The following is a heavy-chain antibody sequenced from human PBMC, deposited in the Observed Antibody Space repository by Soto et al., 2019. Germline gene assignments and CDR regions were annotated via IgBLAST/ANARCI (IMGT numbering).Heavy chain of an antibody. J-gene: IGHJ6*02. D-gene: IGHD2-2*01. CDR3: ARVALGYCSSTSCHSYYGMDV. V-gene: IGHV3-48*03. CDR2: ISSSGSTI. Sequence: PGGSLRLSCAASGFTFSSYEMNWVRQSPGKGLEWVSYISSSGSTIYYADSVKGRFTISRDNAKNSLYLQMNSLRAEDTAVYYCARVALGYCSSTSCHSYYGMDVWGQGTTVTVSS. CDR1: GFTFSSYE.